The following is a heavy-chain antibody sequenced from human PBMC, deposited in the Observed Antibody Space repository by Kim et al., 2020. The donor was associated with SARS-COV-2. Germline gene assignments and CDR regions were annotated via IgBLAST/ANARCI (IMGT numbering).Heavy chain of an antibody. V-gene: IGHV4-38-2*02. D-gene: IGHD3-22*01. J-gene: IGHJ4*02. Sequence: SETLSLTCTVSGYSISSGYYWGWIRQPPGKGLEWFGSIYHSGSTYYNPSLKSRVTISVDTSKNQFSLKLSSVTAADTAVYYCARLSYDSSGRYFDYWGQGTLVTVSS. CDR3: ARLSYDSSGRYFDY. CDR2: IYHSGST. CDR1: GYSISSGYY.